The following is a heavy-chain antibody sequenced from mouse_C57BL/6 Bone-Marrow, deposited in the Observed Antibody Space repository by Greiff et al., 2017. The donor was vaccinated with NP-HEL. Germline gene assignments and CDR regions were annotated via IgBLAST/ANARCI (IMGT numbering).Heavy chain of an antibody. CDR3: ARRLLRTLYYYAMDY. CDR1: GYTFTSYW. J-gene: IGHJ4*01. V-gene: IGHV1-50*01. CDR2: IDPSDSYT. Sequence: QVQLQQPGAELVKPGASVKLSCKASGYTFTSYWMQWVKQRPGQGLEWIGEIDPSDSYTNYNQKFKGKATLTVDTSSSTAYMQLSSLTSEDSAVYYCARRLLRTLYYYAMDYWGQGTSVTVSS. D-gene: IGHD2-3*01.